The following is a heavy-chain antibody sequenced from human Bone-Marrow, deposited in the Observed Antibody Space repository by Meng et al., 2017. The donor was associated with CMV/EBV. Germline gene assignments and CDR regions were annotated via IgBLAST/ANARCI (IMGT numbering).Heavy chain of an antibody. Sequence: GGSLRLSCAASGFTFSSYWMSWVRQAPGKGLEWVANIKQDGSEKYYVDSVKGRFTISRDNAKNSLYLQMNSLRAEDTAVYYCARDQRIAGRTNYYYYYGMDVWGQGTTVTVYS. CDR2: IKQDGSEK. CDR3: ARDQRIAGRTNYYYYYGMDV. V-gene: IGHV3-7*01. D-gene: IGHD6-6*01. J-gene: IGHJ6*02. CDR1: GFTFSSYW.